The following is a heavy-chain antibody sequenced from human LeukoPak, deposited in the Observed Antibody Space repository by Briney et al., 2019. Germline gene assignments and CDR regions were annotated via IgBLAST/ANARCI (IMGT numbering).Heavy chain of an antibody. CDR3: AKDMRSSRITMVRGVSRAGSSDGMDV. V-gene: IGHV3-23*01. CDR2: ISGSGGST. CDR1: GFTFSSYA. J-gene: IGHJ6*02. Sequence: PGGSLRLSCAASGFTFSSYAMSWVRQAPGKGLEWVSAISGSGGSTYYADSVKGRFTISRDNSKNTLYLQMYSLRAEDTAVYYCAKDMRSSRITMVRGVSRAGSSDGMDVWGQGTTVTVSS. D-gene: IGHD3-10*01.